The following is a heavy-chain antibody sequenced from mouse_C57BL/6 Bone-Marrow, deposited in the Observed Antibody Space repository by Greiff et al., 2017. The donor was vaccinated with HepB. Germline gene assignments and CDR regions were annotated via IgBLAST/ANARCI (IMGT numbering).Heavy chain of an antibody. V-gene: IGHV3-6*01. CDR2: ISYDGSN. Sequence: EVQLVESGPGLVKPSQSLSLTCSVTGYSITSGYYWNWIRQFPGNKLEWMGYISYDGSNNYNPSLKNRISITRDTSKNQFFLKLNSVTTEDPATYYCARDYYGSSLYYFDYWGQGTTLTVSS. CDR1: GYSITSGYY. CDR3: ARDYYGSSLYYFDY. J-gene: IGHJ2*01. D-gene: IGHD1-1*01.